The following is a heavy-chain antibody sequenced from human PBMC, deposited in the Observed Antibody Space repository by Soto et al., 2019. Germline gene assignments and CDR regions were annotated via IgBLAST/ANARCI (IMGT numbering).Heavy chain of an antibody. V-gene: IGHV4-39*01. J-gene: IGHJ6*02. CDR3: ARQRSYYYDFWSGYYSPVPMDV. Sequence: SETLSLTCRVSGGSISSSGYYWGWKRQPPGKGLEWIGSIYYSGSTYYNPSLKSRVTISVDTSKNQFSLKLSSVTAADTAVYYCARQRSYYYDFWSGYYSPVPMDVWGQGTTVTVSS. D-gene: IGHD3-3*01. CDR2: IYYSGST. CDR1: GGSISSSGYY.